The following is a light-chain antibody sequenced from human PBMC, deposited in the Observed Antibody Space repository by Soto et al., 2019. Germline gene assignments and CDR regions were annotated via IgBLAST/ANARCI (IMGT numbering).Light chain of an antibody. Sequence: QSVLTQPPSASGTPGQRVTISCSGSRSSIGSNTVNWYQQLPGTAPKLLIYSNNQRPSGVPDRFSGSKSGTSASLAISGLQSEDEADYYCAAWDDSLNGWVFGGGTQLTVL. V-gene: IGLV1-44*01. CDR2: SNN. CDR1: RSSIGSNT. J-gene: IGLJ3*02. CDR3: AAWDDSLNGWV.